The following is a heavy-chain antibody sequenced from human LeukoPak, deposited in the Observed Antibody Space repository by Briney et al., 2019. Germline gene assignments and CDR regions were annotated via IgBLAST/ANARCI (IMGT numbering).Heavy chain of an antibody. D-gene: IGHD6-19*01. CDR3: ARLVAVAGVFDY. CDR1: GGSISSSNYY. Sequence: SETLSLTCTVSGGSISSSNYYWGWIRQPPGKGLEWIGNIYYSGSTYYNPSLKSRVTISVDTSKNHFSLKLSSVTAADTAAYYCARLVAVAGVFDYWGQGTLVTVSS. CDR2: IYYSGST. J-gene: IGHJ4*02. V-gene: IGHV4-39*02.